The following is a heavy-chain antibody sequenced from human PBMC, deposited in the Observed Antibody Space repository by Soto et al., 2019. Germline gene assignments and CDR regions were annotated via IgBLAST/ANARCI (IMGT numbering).Heavy chain of an antibody. Sequence: ASVKVSCKASGYTFTRSGISWVRQAPGQGLEWMGWISADNGNTNYAQQLQGRVSMTTDTSTSTAYMELRSLRSDDTAVYYCARDLEPITMIVVASDAFDIWGQGTMVTVSS. D-gene: IGHD3-22*01. CDR3: ARDLEPITMIVVASDAFDI. CDR1: GYTFTRSG. V-gene: IGHV1-18*01. CDR2: ISADNGNT. J-gene: IGHJ3*02.